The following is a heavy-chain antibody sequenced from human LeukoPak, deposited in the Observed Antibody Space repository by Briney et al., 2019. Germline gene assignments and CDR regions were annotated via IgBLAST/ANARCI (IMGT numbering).Heavy chain of an antibody. Sequence: SETLSLTCAVYGGSFSGYYWSWIRQPPGKGLEWIGEINHSGSTNYNPSLKSRVTISVDTSKNQFSLKLSSVTAADTAVYYCARGPATMVRGVSRPFDYWGQGTLVTVSS. CDR3: ARGPATMVRGVSRPFDY. V-gene: IGHV4-34*01. J-gene: IGHJ4*02. D-gene: IGHD3-10*01. CDR1: GGSFSGYY. CDR2: INHSGST.